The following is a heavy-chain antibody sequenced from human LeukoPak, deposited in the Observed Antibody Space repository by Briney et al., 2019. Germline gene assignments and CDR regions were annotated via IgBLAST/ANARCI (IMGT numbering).Heavy chain of an antibody. Sequence: GESLKTSCKGSGYSFTSYWIGGVRQMPGKGLEWMGIIYPGDSDTRYSPSFQGQVTISADKSISTAYLQWSSLKASDTAMYYCVCGGGSSSWLGPYYFDYWGQGTLVTVSS. J-gene: IGHJ4*02. CDR3: VCGGGSSSWLGPYYFDY. D-gene: IGHD6-13*01. CDR1: GYSFTSYW. CDR2: IYPGDSDT. V-gene: IGHV5-51*01.